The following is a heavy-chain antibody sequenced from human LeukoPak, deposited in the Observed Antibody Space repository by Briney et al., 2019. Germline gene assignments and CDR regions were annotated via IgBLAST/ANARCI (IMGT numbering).Heavy chain of an antibody. D-gene: IGHD6-19*01. V-gene: IGHV6-1*01. J-gene: IGHJ4*02. CDR1: GESVSSKNGA. CDR3: ARDEGNSGWYTFGY. Sequence: SQTLSVTCAISGESVSSKNGAWNWIRQSPSRGLEWLGRTYYRSKWYNEYAESMEGRITINPDTSKNQFSLHLNSVTPEDTAVYYCARDEGNSGWYTFGYWGQGTLVTVSS. CDR2: TYYRSKWYN.